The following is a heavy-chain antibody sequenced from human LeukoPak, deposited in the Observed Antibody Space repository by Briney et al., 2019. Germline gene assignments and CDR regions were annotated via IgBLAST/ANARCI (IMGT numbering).Heavy chain of an antibody. V-gene: IGHV3-21*01. CDR1: GFTFSTYN. CDR3: ARGQHYYGSESYPE. D-gene: IGHD3-10*01. J-gene: IGHJ4*02. CDR2: ISSSSSYI. Sequence: KHWGSLRLSCAASGFTFSTYNMNWVRQAPGKGLEWVSSISSSSSYIYYADSVKGRFTISRDNAKNSLYLQMNSLRAEDTAVYYCARGQHYYGSESYPEWGQGTLVTVSS.